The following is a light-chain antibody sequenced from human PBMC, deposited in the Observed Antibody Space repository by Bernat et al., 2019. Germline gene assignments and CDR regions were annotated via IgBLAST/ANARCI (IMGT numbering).Light chain of an antibody. Sequence: DIQMTQSPSSLSASVGDRVTITCRAGQSVRTYLNWYQQKPGKAPKLLICAVSSLKSGVPSRFSGSGSGTDFTLTISSLQPEDFATYYCQQSNSIPYTFGQGTKVEIK. J-gene: IGKJ2*01. CDR1: QSVRTY. CDR3: QQSNSIPYT. V-gene: IGKV1-39*01. CDR2: AVS.